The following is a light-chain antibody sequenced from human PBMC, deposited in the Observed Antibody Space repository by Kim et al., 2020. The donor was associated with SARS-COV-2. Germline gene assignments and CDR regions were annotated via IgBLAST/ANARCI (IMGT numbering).Light chain of an antibody. CDR3: QAWDITPY. CDR1: KLGDKY. Sequence: VSVSPGQTASITCSGDKLGDKYVSWYQLRPGQSPVMIIYQDNKRPSGIPERFSGSNSGNTATLTISGTQALDEADYYCQAWDITPYFGTGTKVTV. J-gene: IGLJ1*01. CDR2: QDN. V-gene: IGLV3-1*01.